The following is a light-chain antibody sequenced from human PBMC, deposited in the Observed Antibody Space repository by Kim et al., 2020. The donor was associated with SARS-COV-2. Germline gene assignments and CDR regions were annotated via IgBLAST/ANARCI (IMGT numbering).Light chain of an antibody. V-gene: IGLV2-14*03. CDR2: DAS. CDR3: SSYTSSSTRV. Sequence: QSALTQPASVSGSPGQSITISCTGTSSDVGGYNYVSWYQQHPGKAPKLMIYDASNRPSGVSNPFSGSKTGNTASLTIPGLQAEDEADYYCSSYTSSSTRVFGGGTQLTVL. J-gene: IGLJ3*02. CDR1: SSDVGGYNY.